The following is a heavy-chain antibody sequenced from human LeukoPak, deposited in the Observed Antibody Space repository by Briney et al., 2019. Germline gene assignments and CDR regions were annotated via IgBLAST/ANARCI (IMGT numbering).Heavy chain of an antibody. D-gene: IGHD2-8*01. V-gene: IGHV3-74*01. J-gene: IGHJ4*02. CDR1: GLTFSSCW. CDR2: INSDGSIT. CDR3: ARANYLDI. Sequence: GGSLRLSCAASGLTFSSCWMHWVRHAPGKGLVWVSRINSDGSITAYADSVKGRFTISRDNAKNTLYLQMNSLRAEDTAVYYCARANYLDIWGQGTLVTVSS.